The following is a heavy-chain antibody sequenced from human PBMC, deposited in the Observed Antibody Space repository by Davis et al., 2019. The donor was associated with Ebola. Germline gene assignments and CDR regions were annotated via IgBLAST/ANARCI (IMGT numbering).Heavy chain of an antibody. Sequence: SETLSLTCTVSGGSVSSGSYYWSWIRQPPGKGLEWIGYIYYSGSTNYNPSLKSRVTISIDRAKNQVSLNLSSVTAADTAVYYCARGTDGYNPGGYFDSWGQGTLVTVSS. CDR2: IYYSGST. J-gene: IGHJ4*02. CDR3: ARGTDGYNPGGYFDS. D-gene: IGHD5-24*01. V-gene: IGHV4-61*01. CDR1: GGSVSSGSYY.